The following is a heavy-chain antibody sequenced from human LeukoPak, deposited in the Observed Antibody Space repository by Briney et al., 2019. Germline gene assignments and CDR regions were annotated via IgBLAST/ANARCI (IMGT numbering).Heavy chain of an antibody. Sequence: SETLSLTCTVSGGSISSYYWSWIRQPPGKGLEWIGYIYYSGSTNYNPSLKSRVTLSVDTSKNQFSLKLSSVTAADTAVYYCARGIVYDSSFRPWGQGTLVTVSS. CDR3: ARGIVYDSSFRP. D-gene: IGHD3-22*01. CDR2: IYYSGST. CDR1: GGSISSYY. V-gene: IGHV4-59*13. J-gene: IGHJ5*02.